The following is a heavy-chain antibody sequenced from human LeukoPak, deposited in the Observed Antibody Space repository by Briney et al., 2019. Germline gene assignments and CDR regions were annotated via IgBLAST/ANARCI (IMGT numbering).Heavy chain of an antibody. CDR2: ISSSSSYI. D-gene: IGHD3-22*01. Sequence: GGSLRLSCAASGFTFSSYSMNWVRRAPGKGLEWVSSISSSSSYIYYADSVKGRFTISGDNAKNSLYLQMNSLRAEDTAVYYCARVSHSSGYIAYFDYWGQGTLVTVSS. J-gene: IGHJ4*02. CDR1: GFTFSSYS. CDR3: ARVSHSSGYIAYFDY. V-gene: IGHV3-21*01.